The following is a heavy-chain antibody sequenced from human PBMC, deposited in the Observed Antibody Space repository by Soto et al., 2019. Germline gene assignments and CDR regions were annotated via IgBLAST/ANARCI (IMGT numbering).Heavy chain of an antibody. CDR2: INAHSGGT. Sequence: ASVKVSCKASGYTFTGYYIHWLRQAPGQGLEWMGWINAHSGGTEYAQKFQGRVTLTRDTSIATAYLTLTSLTSDDTALYYCAKDLTRQLAYWLDPWGQGTQVTVS. CDR1: GYTFTGYY. D-gene: IGHD6-6*01. V-gene: IGHV1-2*02. CDR3: AKDLTRQLAYWLDP. J-gene: IGHJ5*02.